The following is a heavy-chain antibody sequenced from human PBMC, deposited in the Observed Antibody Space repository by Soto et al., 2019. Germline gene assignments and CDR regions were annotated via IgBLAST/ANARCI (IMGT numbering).Heavy chain of an antibody. D-gene: IGHD3-10*01. CDR3: ARISTRGTRFDY. CDR1: GGSISTSNW. Sequence: QVQLQESGPGLVKPSGTLSLTCAVSGGSISTSNWWSWVRQPPGKGLEWIGEVSQSGSTNYNPSFKSRVAMTVDKSKNQFSLKLNSVTAADTALYYCARISTRGTRFDYWGQGSLVTVSS. J-gene: IGHJ4*02. CDR2: VSQSGST. V-gene: IGHV4-4*02.